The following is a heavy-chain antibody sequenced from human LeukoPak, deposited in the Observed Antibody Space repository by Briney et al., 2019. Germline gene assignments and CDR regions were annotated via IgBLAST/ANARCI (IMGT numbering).Heavy chain of an antibody. CDR2: ISAYNGNT. J-gene: IGHJ5*01. D-gene: IGHD6-13*01. V-gene: IGHV1-18*04. CDR1: GYTFTSYG. Sequence: ASVKVSCKASGYTFTSYGISWVRQAPGQGLEWMGWISAYNGNTNYAQKLQGRVTMTTDTSTSTAYMELRSLRSDDTAVYYCARVGPTYSSLRPNWFDSWGQGTLVTVSS. CDR3: ARVGPTYSSLRPNWFDS.